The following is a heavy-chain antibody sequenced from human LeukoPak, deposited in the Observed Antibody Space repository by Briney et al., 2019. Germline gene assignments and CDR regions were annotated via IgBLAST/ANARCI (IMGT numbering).Heavy chain of an antibody. J-gene: IGHJ3*02. D-gene: IGHD6-19*01. CDR3: ARGSSGWTRGAFDI. CDR2: IYHSGST. V-gene: IGHV4-4*02. CDR1: GGSISSSNW. Sequence: SETLSLTCAVSGGSISSSNWWSWVRQPPGKGLEWIGEIYHSGSTNYNPSLKSRVTISVDTSKNQFSLKLSSVTAADTAVYYCARGSSGWTRGAFDIWGQGTMVTVSS.